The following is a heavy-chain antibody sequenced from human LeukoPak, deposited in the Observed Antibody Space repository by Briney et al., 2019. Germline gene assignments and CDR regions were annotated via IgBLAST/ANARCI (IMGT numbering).Heavy chain of an antibody. J-gene: IGHJ4*02. V-gene: IGHV4-34*01. CDR1: GGSFSGYY. Sequence: PSESLSLTCAVYGGSFSGYYWSWIRQPPGKGLEWIGEINHSGSTNYNPSLKSRVTISVDTSKNQFSLKLSSVTAADTAVYYCARGGNSYGLPPDYWGQGTLVTVSS. CDR2: INHSGST. CDR3: ARGGNSYGLPPDY. D-gene: IGHD5-18*01.